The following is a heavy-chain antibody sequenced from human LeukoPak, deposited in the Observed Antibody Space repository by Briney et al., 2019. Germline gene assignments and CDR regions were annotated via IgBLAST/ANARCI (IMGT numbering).Heavy chain of an antibody. CDR1: GGSVSSGSYY. V-gene: IGHV4-61*01. J-gene: IGHJ4*02. CDR3: ARASPYYDFWSGYYSDFDY. CDR2: IYYSGST. D-gene: IGHD3-3*01. Sequence: SETLSLTCTVSGGSVSSGSYYWSWIRQPPGKGVEWIGYIYYSGSTNYNPSLKSRVTISVDTSKNQFSLKLSSVTAADTAVYYCARASPYYDFWSGYYSDFDYWGQGTLVTVSS.